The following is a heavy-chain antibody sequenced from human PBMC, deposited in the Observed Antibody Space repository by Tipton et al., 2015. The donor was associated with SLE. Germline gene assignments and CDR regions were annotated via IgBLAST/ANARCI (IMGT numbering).Heavy chain of an antibody. J-gene: IGHJ3*02. CDR3: ARHPPQSPGAFDI. V-gene: IGHV4-61*01. Sequence: GLVKPSETLSLTCTVSGGSVSSGSYYWSWIRQPPGKGLEWIGYIYYSGTTNYNPSLKSRVTISADMSKNQFSLRLSSVTAADTAVYYCARHPPQSPGAFDIWGQGTLVTVSS. CDR1: GGSVSSGSYY. D-gene: IGHD3-10*01. CDR2: IYYSGTT.